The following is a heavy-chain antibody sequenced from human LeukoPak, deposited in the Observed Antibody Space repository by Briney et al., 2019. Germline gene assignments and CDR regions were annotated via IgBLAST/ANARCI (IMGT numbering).Heavy chain of an antibody. CDR1: EFTFSDYY. V-gene: IGHV3-11*01. CDR3: AKVRGITMIEVADAFDI. CDR2: ISSSGSSI. J-gene: IGHJ3*02. Sequence: GGSLRLSCAASEFTFSDYYMTWIRQAPGKGLEWISYISSSGSSIYYADSVEGLTTISRDNYNKPHYQQNNRLGAEDTAVYYCAKVRGITMIEVADAFDIWGQGTMVTVSS. D-gene: IGHD3-22*01.